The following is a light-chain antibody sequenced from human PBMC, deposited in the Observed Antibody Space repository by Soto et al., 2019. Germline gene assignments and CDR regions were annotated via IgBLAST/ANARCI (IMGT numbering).Light chain of an antibody. V-gene: IGLV2-14*01. Sequence: QSALTQPASVSGSPGQSITISCTGTSSDVGGYNYVSWYQQHPGKAPKLLISEVSDRPSGVSDRFAGSKSGNTASLTISGLQAEDEADYYCISYTSSSTLYVFGTGTKLTVL. CDR2: EVS. CDR1: SSDVGGYNY. J-gene: IGLJ1*01. CDR3: ISYTSSSTLYV.